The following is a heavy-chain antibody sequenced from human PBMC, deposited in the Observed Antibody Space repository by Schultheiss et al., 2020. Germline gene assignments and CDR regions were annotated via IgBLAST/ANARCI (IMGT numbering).Heavy chain of an antibody. D-gene: IGHD4-17*01. CDR3: ARDDYGDYDWYFDL. CDR2: IYPGDSDT. Sequence: GGSLRLSCKGSGYSFTSYWIGWVRQMPGKGLEWMGIIYPGDSDTRYSPSFQGQVTISADKSISTAYLQWSSLKASDTAMYYCARDDYGDYDWYFDLWGRGTLVTVSS. V-gene: IGHV5-51*01. CDR1: GYSFTSYW. J-gene: IGHJ2*01.